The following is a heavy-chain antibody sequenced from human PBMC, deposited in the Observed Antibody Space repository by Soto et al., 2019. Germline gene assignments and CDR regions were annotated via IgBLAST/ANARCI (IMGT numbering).Heavy chain of an antibody. CDR1: GGSFSGYY. J-gene: IGHJ4*02. Sequence: SETLSLTCAVYGGSFSGYYWNWIRQPPGKGLEWIGEINHSGSTNYNPSLKSRVTISVDTSKNQFSLKLSSVTAADTAVYYCARGYGRKFDFWGQGTLVTVSS. CDR2: INHSGST. D-gene: IGHD3-10*01. CDR3: ARGYGRKFDF. V-gene: IGHV4-34*01.